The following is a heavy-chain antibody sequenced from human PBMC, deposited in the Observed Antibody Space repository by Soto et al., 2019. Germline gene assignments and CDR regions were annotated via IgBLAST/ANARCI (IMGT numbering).Heavy chain of an antibody. V-gene: IGHV4-31*03. CDR1: GGSISSGGYY. D-gene: IGHD2-15*01. Sequence: TLSLTCTVSGGSISSGGYYWVWIRHHPGKGLEWIGYIYYSGSTYYNPSLKSRVTISVDTSKNQFSLKLSSVTAADTAVYYCARSAEGLLGYYYYGMDVWGQGTTVTVSS. CDR3: ARSAEGLLGYYYYGMDV. CDR2: IYYSGST. J-gene: IGHJ6*02.